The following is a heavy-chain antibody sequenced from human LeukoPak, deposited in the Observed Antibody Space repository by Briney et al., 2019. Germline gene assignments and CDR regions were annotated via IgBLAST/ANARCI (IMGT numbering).Heavy chain of an antibody. CDR2: MNPNRGST. D-gene: IGHD2-15*01. J-gene: IGHJ6*03. CDR3: ARVAVAAIGYYYYYYIDV. V-gene: IGHV1-8*01. Sequence: ASVKVSCKASGYTFTSYNINWVRQATGQGLEWMGWMNPNRGSTGYAQKFQDRVTMTRNTSINTAYLELSSLRSEDTAVYYCARVAVAAIGYYYYYYIDVWGKRSTVTVSS. CDR1: GYTFTSYN.